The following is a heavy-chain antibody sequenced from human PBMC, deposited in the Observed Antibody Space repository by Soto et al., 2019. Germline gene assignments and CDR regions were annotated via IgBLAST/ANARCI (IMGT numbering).Heavy chain of an antibody. CDR2: IYWDDDM. D-gene: IGHD4-17*01. Sequence: QITLKESGPTLVKPTQTLTLTWTFSGFSLSTSGVGVGWIRQPPGKALEWLALIYWDDDMRYSPSLKSRLTITKDTSKNQVVLTMTNIDPVDTATYYCAHSGAMTRRHYFDYWGQGTLVTVSS. J-gene: IGHJ4*02. CDR1: GFSLSTSGVG. V-gene: IGHV2-5*02. CDR3: AHSGAMTRRHYFDY.